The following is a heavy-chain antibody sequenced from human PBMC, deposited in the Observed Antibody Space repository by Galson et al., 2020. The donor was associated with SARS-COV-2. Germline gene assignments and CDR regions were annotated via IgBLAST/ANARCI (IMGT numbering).Heavy chain of an antibody. CDR1: GFTFNNYA. V-gene: IGHV3-23*01. CDR3: ARVVGGPAIGEDAFAV. J-gene: IGHJ3*01. CDR2: ISGSGGTT. D-gene: IGHD2-15*01. Sequence: GESLKISCAASGFTFNNYAMSWFRQTPGKGLEWVSSISGSGGTTYYADSVKGRFAISRDNSKNTLFLQMNGLRAEDTAVYYCARVVGGPAIGEDAFAVWGQGTMVTVS.